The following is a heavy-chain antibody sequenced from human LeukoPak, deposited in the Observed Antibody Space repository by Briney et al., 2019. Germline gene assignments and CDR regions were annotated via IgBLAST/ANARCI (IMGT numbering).Heavy chain of an antibody. Sequence: PGGSLRLSCAASGFTFSGYWMHWVRQAPGKGLVWVSRISSDGSPTIYADSVKGRFTISRDNSKNTLYLQMNSLRAEDTAVYYCAKEDSSGWYGLRMVDYWGQGTLVTVSS. J-gene: IGHJ4*02. CDR3: AKEDSSGWYGLRMVDY. CDR1: GFTFSGYW. D-gene: IGHD6-19*01. CDR2: ISSDGSPT. V-gene: IGHV3-74*01.